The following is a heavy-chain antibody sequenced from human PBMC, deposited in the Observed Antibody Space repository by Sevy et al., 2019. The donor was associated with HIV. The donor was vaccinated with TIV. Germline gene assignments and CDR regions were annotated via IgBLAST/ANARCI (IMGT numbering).Heavy chain of an antibody. CDR1: EFSFKSYW. CDR3: ARMGAYADTYPYYYGMDV. J-gene: IGHJ6*02. Sequence: GGSLRLSCVASEFSFKSYWMSWVRQAPGKGLEWVANINQEGKEKHYVGSVKGRFTISRDNGKNSMYLQMNSLRVEDTAVYYCARMGAYADTYPYYYGMDVWGQGTTVTVSS. D-gene: IGHD5-12*01. CDR2: INQEGKEK. V-gene: IGHV3-7*03.